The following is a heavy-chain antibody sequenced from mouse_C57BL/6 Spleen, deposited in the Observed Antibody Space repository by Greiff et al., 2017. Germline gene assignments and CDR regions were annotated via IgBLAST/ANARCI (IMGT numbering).Heavy chain of an antibody. CDR3: TRSIYYGYDGGAWFAY. V-gene: IGHV1-15*01. J-gene: IGHJ3*01. D-gene: IGHD2-2*01. CDR1: GYTFTDYE. CDR2: IDPETGGT. Sequence: QVTLKVSGAELVRPGASVTLSCKASGYTFTDYEMHWVKQTPVHGLEWIGAIDPETGGTAYNQKFKGKAILTADKSSSTAYMELRSLTSEDSAVYYCTRSIYYGYDGGAWFAYWGQGTLVTVSA.